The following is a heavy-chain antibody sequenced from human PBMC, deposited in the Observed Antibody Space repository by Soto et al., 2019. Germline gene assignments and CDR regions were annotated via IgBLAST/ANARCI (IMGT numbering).Heavy chain of an antibody. D-gene: IGHD6-6*01. J-gene: IGHJ5*02. CDR3: AKDLTRQLAYWLDP. CDR1: GFSFTGYY. Sequence: ASVKVSCKASGFSFTGYYIHWLRQAPGQGLEWMGWISAHSGGTEYAQKFQGRVTLTRDTSIATAYLTLTSPTSDDTALYYCAKDLTRQLAYWLDPWGQGTQVTVSS. CDR2: ISAHSGGT. V-gene: IGHV1-2*02.